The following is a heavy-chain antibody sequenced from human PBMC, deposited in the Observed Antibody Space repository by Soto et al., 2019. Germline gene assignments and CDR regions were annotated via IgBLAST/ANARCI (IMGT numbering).Heavy chain of an antibody. J-gene: IGHJ4*02. Sequence: GGSLRLSCAASGFSFVNYAMNWVRQAPGKGLEWVSGLSGSGTSTYYADSVKGRFTISRDNSRDTLFLQMNSLTADDTAVYYCAKATTNGGLLNPFDSWGQGA. CDR2: LSGSGTST. CDR1: GFSFVNYA. D-gene: IGHD1-7*01. CDR3: AKATTNGGLLNPFDS. V-gene: IGHV3-23*01.